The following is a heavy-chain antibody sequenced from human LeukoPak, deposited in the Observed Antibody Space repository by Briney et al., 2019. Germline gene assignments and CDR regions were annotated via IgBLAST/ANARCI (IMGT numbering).Heavy chain of an antibody. J-gene: IGHJ4*02. CDR1: GFTFSSYS. Sequence: GGSLRLSCGASGFTFSSYSMTWVRQAPGKGLEWVSIISSGSSAIFSADALKGRFTISRDDAKNLLYLDMNSLRAEDTAVYYCARGHTAVTRHFDFWGQGTLVTVSS. CDR2: ISSGSSAI. CDR3: ARGHTAVTRHFDF. D-gene: IGHD4-17*01. V-gene: IGHV3-21*01.